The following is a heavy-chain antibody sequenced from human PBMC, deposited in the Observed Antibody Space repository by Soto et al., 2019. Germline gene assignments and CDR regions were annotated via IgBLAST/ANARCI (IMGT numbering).Heavy chain of an antibody. CDR2: INHSGST. Sequence: SETLSLTCAVYGGSFSGYYWSWIRQPPGKGLEWIGEINHSGSTNYNPSLKSRVTISVDTSKNQFSLKLSSVTAADTAVYYCARALYSNIGYWGQGTLVTVSS. CDR3: ARALYSNIGY. D-gene: IGHD4-4*01. CDR1: GGSFSGYY. J-gene: IGHJ4*02. V-gene: IGHV4-34*01.